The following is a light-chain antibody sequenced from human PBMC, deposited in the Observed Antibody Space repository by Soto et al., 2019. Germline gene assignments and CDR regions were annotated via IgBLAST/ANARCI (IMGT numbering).Light chain of an antibody. V-gene: IGLV2-8*01. J-gene: IGLJ2*01. CDR3: SSHAGSSVL. CDR1: SSDVGGYNY. CDR2: DAS. Sequence: QSVLTQPPSASGSPGQSVTISCTGTSSDVGGYNYVSWYQQHPGKAPKLMIYDASKRPSGVPDRFSGSKSGNTASLTVSGLQAEDEADYYCSSHAGSSVLFGGGTKVTVL.